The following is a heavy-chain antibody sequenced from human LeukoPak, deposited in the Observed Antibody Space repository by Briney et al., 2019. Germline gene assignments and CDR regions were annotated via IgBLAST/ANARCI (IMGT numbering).Heavy chain of an antibody. J-gene: IGHJ4*02. V-gene: IGHV4-30-4*08. D-gene: IGHD2-15*01. Sequence: SETLSLTCTVSGGSINSGDYYWSWIRQPPGKGLEWIGYIYYSGSTYYNPSLKSRVTISLDKSKNQFSLKLSSVTAADTAVYYCVRRRAGVGHFDYWGQGTLVTVSS. CDR2: IYYSGST. CDR3: VRRRAGVGHFDY. CDR1: GGSINSGDYY.